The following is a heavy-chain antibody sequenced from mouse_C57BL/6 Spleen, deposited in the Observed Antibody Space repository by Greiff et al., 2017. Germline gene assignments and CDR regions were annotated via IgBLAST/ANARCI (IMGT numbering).Heavy chain of an antibody. D-gene: IGHD4-1*01. CDR2: ISSGSSTI. CDR1: GFTFSDYG. Sequence: EVKLQESGGGLVKPGGSLKLSCAASGFTFSDYGMHWVRQAPEKGLEWVAYISSGSSTIYYADTVKGRFTISRDNAKNTLFLQMTSLRSEDTAMYYCARLPHWDLYFDYWGQGTTLTVSS. CDR3: ARLPHWDLYFDY. V-gene: IGHV5-17*01. J-gene: IGHJ2*01.